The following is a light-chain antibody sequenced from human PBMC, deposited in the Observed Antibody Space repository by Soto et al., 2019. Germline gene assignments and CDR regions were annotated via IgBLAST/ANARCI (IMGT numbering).Light chain of an antibody. V-gene: IGLV1-44*01. Sequence: QSVLTQPPSASGIPGQRVTISCSGSSSNIGSNTVNWYQQLPGTAPKLLIYNTIQRPSGVPDRFSGSKSGASASLAISGLQSEDEAAYHCAAWDDSLGGYVFGTGTQLTVL. CDR2: NTI. J-gene: IGLJ1*01. CDR1: SSNIGSNT. CDR3: AAWDDSLGGYV.